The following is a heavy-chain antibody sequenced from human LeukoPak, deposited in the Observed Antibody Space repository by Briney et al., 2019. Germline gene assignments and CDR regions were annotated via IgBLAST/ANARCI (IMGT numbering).Heavy chain of an antibody. CDR1: GGPISSYY. CDR3: QRGEWFDP. CDR2: IHYKGST. V-gene: IGHV4-59*01. Sequence: AETLSLTCTVSGGPISSYYWLCAPQPPAKGLEGSRDIHYKGSTNHNPALKRRVTISVDTSKNQFSLKLSTVTAADPCVYYCQRGEWFDPWGQGTLVTVSS. D-gene: IGHD1-26*01. J-gene: IGHJ5*02.